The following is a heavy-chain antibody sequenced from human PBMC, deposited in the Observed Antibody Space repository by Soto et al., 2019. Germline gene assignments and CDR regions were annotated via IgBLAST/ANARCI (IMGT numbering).Heavy chain of an antibody. J-gene: IGHJ4*02. CDR1: GFPFSRYW. CDR3: AESSTERGLGY. V-gene: IGHV3-74*01. Sequence: VQLVESGGDLVQPGGSLRLSCAASGFPFSRYWMHWVRQDPVKGLGWVSRIKSDGSDIRYADAVKGRFTISRDNGKNTLYLQMNSLRVEDTAVYYCAESSTERGLGYWGQGTLVTVSS. CDR2: IKSDGSDI. D-gene: IGHD2-8*02.